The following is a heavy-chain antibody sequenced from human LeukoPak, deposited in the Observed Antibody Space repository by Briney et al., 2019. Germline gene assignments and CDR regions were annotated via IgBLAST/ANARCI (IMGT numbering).Heavy chain of an antibody. CDR2: ISWNSGSI. V-gene: IGHV3-9*01. CDR1: GFTFDDYA. D-gene: IGHD3-10*01. CDR3: AKDNYYYGSGSYYREGGLDY. Sequence: GRSLRLSCTASGFTFDDYAMHWVRHAPGKGLEWVSGISWNSGSIGYADSVKGRFTISRDNAKNSLYLQMNSLRAEDTALYYCAKDNYYYGSGSYYREGGLDYWGQGTLVTVSS. J-gene: IGHJ4*02.